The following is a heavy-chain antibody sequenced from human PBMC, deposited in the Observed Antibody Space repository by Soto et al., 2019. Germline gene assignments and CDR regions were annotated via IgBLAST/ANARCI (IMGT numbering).Heavy chain of an antibody. V-gene: IGHV4-39*01. D-gene: IGHD5-12*01. J-gene: IGHJ6*02. CDR2: IYYSGST. Sequence: SETLSLTCTVSGGSISSSSYYWGWIRQPPGKGLEWIGSIYYSGSTYYNPSLKSRVTISVDTSKNQFSLKLSSVTAADTAVYYCARQRYDRDYGMDVWGQGTTVTVSS. CDR1: GGSISSSSYY. CDR3: ARQRYDRDYGMDV.